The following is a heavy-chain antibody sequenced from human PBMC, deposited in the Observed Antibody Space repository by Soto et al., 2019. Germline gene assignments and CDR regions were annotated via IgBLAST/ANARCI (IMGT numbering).Heavy chain of an antibody. D-gene: IGHD5-18*01. CDR2: ISGSGGST. V-gene: IGHV3-23*01. Sequence: GGSLRLSCAASGFTFSSYAMSWVRQAPGKGLEWVSAISGSGGSTYYADSVKGRFTISRDNSKNTLYLQMNSLRAEDTAVYYCAKEHTGLGSYGFRLPPHFDYWGQGTLVTVSS. CDR1: GFTFSSYA. CDR3: AKEHTGLGSYGFRLPPHFDY. J-gene: IGHJ4*02.